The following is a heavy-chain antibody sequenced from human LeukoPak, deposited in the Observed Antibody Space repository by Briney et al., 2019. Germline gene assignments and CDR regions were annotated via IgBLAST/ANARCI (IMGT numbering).Heavy chain of an antibody. V-gene: IGHV4-59*12. D-gene: IGHD1-26*01. Sequence: SETLSLTCTVSGGSINNYYWSWIRQPPGKGLEWIGYIHYSGSTNYNPSLKSRVTMSVDTSKNQFSLKLSSVTAADTAVYYCARELRSGSYTSFDYWGQGTLVTVSS. CDR2: IHYSGST. CDR1: GGSINNYY. CDR3: ARELRSGSYTSFDY. J-gene: IGHJ4*02.